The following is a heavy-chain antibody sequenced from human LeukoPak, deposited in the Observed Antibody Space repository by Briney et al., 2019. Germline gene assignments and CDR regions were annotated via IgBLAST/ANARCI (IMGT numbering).Heavy chain of an antibody. D-gene: IGHD3-3*01. Sequence: QPGGSLRLSCAASGFTFSRYSMNWVRQAPGKGLEWVANIKQDGSEKYYVDSVKGRFTISRDNAKNSLYLQMNSLRAEDTAVYYCAGARFLEWLLYLDYWGQGTLVTVSS. J-gene: IGHJ4*02. V-gene: IGHV3-7*01. CDR1: GFTFSRYS. CDR3: AGARFLEWLLYLDY. CDR2: IKQDGSEK.